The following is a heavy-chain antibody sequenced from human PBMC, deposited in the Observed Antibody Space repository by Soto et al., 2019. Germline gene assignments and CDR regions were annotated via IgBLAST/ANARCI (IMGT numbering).Heavy chain of an antibody. CDR2: INAGNGNT. CDR3: ARAGGSSIWSWFDP. J-gene: IGHJ5*02. V-gene: IGHV1-3*01. CDR1: GYIFTSYA. Sequence: ASVKVSCKASGYIFTSYAMHWVRQAPGQRPEWMGWINAGNGNTKYAQNLLDRVTFTRDTSASTVHMELSSLRSDDTAFYYCARAGGSSIWSWFDPWGQGTLVTVSS. D-gene: IGHD6-13*01.